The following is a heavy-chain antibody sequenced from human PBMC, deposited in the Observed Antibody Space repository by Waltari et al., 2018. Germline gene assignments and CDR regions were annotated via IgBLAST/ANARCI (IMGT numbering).Heavy chain of an antibody. V-gene: IGHV1-2*02. CDR2: INPNSGGT. Sequence: QVQLVQSGAEVKKPGASVKVSCKASGYTFTGYYMHWVPPAPGQGLEWMGWINPNSGGTNYAQKFQGRVTMTRDTSISTAYMELSRLRSDDTAVYYCARDTWSIAVAGFDYWGQGTLVTVSS. CDR3: ARDTWSIAVAGFDY. J-gene: IGHJ4*02. CDR1: GYTFTGYY. D-gene: IGHD6-19*01.